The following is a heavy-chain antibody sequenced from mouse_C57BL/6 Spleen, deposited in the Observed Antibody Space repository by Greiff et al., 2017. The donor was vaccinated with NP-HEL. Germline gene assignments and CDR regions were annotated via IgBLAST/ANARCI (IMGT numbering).Heavy chain of an antibody. Sequence: VQLKESGAELVRPGASVKLSCTASGFNIKDYYMHWVKQRPEQGLEWIGRIDPEDGDTEYAPKFQGKATMTADTSSNTAYLQLSGLTSEDTAVYYCTTHPYGNYWYFDVWGTGTTVTVSS. D-gene: IGHD2-10*02. J-gene: IGHJ1*03. CDR2: IDPEDGDT. V-gene: IGHV14-1*01. CDR1: GFNIKDYY. CDR3: TTHPYGNYWYFDV.